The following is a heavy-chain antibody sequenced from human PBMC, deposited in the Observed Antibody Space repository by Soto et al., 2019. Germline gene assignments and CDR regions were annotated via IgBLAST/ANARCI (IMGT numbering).Heavy chain of an antibody. CDR3: ARALIQRWPHYYYGMDV. D-gene: IGHD5-18*01. J-gene: IGHJ6*02. Sequence: SETLTLTCTVSGGSFSSGDYYWSWIRQPPGKGLEWIGYIYYSGTTYYNPSLKSRVTISIDTSKNQFSLKVSSVTAADTAVYYCARALIQRWPHYYYGMDVWGQGTTVTVSS. CDR1: GGSFSSGDYY. V-gene: IGHV4-30-4*01. CDR2: IYYSGTT.